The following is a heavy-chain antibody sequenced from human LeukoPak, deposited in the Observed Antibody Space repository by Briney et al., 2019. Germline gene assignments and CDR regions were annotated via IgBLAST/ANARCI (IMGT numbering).Heavy chain of an antibody. CDR1: GGSISSYY. CDR2: MYYSGSP. CDR3: ARGKSSSWADI. D-gene: IGHD6-13*01. J-gene: IGHJ3*02. V-gene: IGHV4-59*01. Sequence: SETLSVTCTVSGGSISSYYWSWIRQPPGKGVEWIGYMYYSGSPNYNPSLKSRVTISVGTSKNQFFLNLSSVTAADTAVYYCARGKSSSWADIWGQGTMVTVSS.